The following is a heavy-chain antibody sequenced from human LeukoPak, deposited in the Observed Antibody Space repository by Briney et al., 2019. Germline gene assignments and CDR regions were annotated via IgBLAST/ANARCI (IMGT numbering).Heavy chain of an antibody. CDR1: GYTFTRHY. J-gene: IGHJ4*02. V-gene: IGHV1-46*01. Sequence: ASVKVSCKASGYTFTRHYMHWVRQAPGQGLEWMGIINPSGGSTNYAQKFQGRVTITRDTSTSTVYMELSTLRSEDTAVCYCASWGGEAKNGLWSGPFDYWGQGTLVTVSS. CDR3: ASWGGEAKNGLWSGPFDY. CDR2: INPSGGST. D-gene: IGHD3-3*01.